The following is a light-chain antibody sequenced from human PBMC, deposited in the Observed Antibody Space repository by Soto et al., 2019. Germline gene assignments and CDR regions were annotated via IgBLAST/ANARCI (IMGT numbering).Light chain of an antibody. V-gene: IGLV1-40*01. CDR3: QSYASSLSGSV. Sequence: QSVLTQPPSVSGAPGQRVTISCTGSSSNIGAGYDVHWYQQLPGTAPKPLSYDNSNRPSGVPDRFSGSKSGTSASLAITGLQAEDEADYYCQSYASSLSGSVFGTGTKLTVL. J-gene: IGLJ1*01. CDR2: DNS. CDR1: SSNIGAGYD.